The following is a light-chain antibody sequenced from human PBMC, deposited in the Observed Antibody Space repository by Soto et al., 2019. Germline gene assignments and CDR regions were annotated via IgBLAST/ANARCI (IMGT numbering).Light chain of an antibody. J-gene: IGLJ1*01. Sequence: QSALTQPASVSGSPGQSITISCTGSSSDIGDYDYVSWYQQHPGKAPKVLISEVSNRPSGVSNRFSGSKSGNTASLTISGLQAEDEADYSCCSYEGSYIYVFGNGTKVTVL. V-gene: IGLV2-14*01. CDR3: CSYEGSYIYV. CDR2: EVS. CDR1: SSDIGDYDY.